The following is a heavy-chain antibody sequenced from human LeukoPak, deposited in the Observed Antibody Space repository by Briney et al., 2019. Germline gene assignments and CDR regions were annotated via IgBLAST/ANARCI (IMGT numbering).Heavy chain of an antibody. V-gene: IGHV3-30*03. Sequence: AGGSLRLSCAASGFTFSKYGMHWVRQAPGKGLEWVAIISYDGSNKYYTDSVKGRFTISRDNTKNTLFLQMNSLRAEDTAVYYCARGGGHYYDSSGYYWFDYWGQGTLVTVSS. CDR1: GFTFSKYG. J-gene: IGHJ4*02. CDR3: ARGGGHYYDSSGYYWFDY. D-gene: IGHD3-22*01. CDR2: ISYDGSNK.